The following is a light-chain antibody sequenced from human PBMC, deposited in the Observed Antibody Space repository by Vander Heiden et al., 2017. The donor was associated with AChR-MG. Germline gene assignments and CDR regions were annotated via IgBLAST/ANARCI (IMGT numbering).Light chain of an antibody. CDR2: DAS. CDR1: QTVSSH. J-gene: IGKJ2*01. V-gene: IGKV3-15*01. Sequence: LVLTQSPATLSVSPGDTATLSCRASQTVSSHLAWYQHKPGQAPRLLIYDASTRATGIPGRFSGGGYGTEFTLTITSLQSEDFAVYYCQQYNDGPPEYTFGQGSKLEI. CDR3: QQYNDGPPEYT.